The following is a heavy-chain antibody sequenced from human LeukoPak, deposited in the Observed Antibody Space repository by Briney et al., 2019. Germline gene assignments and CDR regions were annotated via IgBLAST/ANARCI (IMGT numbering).Heavy chain of an antibody. CDR1: GFTFSSYA. Sequence: PGGSLRLSCAASGFTFSSYAMSWVRQAPVKGLEWVSAISGSGGSTYYADSVKGRFTISRDNAKNSLYLQMNSLRAEDTAVYYCARANDTLTGYFAFDIWGQGTMVTVSS. CDR2: ISGSGGST. CDR3: ARANDTLTGYFAFDI. J-gene: IGHJ3*02. D-gene: IGHD3-9*01. V-gene: IGHV3-23*01.